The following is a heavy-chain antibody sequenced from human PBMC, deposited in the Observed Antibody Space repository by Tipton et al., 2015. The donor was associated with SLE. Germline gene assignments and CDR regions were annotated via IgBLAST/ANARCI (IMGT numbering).Heavy chain of an antibody. V-gene: IGHV4-59*01. J-gene: IGHJ3*02. CDR1: GGSFSGYY. D-gene: IGHD4-17*01. CDR3: AGEGYGDYGMRAFDI. CDR2: IYYSGST. Sequence: TLSLTCAVYGGSFSGYYWSWIRQPPGKGLEWIGYIYYSGSTNYNPSLKSRVTISVDTSKNQFSLKLSSVTAADTAVYYCAGEGYGDYGMRAFDIWGQGTMVTVSS.